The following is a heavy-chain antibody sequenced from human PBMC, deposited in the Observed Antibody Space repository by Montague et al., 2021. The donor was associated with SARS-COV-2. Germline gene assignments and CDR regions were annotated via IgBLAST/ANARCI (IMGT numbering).Heavy chain of an antibody. D-gene: IGHD1-26*01. Sequence: SETLSLTCTVSGGSLSSYYWSWIRQPPGKGLEWIGYTYYSGSTNYNPSLKSRVTISVDTSKNQFSLNLSSVTAADTAVYYCARHVSGSLTHFHHWGQGSLVTVSS. CDR1: GGSLSSYY. CDR2: TYYSGST. V-gene: IGHV4-59*08. CDR3: ARHVSGSLTHFHH. J-gene: IGHJ1*01.